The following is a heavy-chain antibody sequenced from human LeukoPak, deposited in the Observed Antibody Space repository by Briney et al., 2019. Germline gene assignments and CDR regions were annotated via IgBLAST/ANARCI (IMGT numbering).Heavy chain of an antibody. V-gene: IGHV3-21*01. J-gene: IGHJ3*02. D-gene: IGHD1-26*01. Sequence: GGSLRLSCIVSGFTLSSYEMTWFRQAPGKGLEWVSSIGYSGSDTHYADSVKGRFTISRDNAKNSLYLQMNSLRAEDTAVYYCARYGSYDAFDIWGQGTMVTVSS. CDR2: IGYSGSDT. CDR3: ARYGSYDAFDI. CDR1: GFTLSSYE.